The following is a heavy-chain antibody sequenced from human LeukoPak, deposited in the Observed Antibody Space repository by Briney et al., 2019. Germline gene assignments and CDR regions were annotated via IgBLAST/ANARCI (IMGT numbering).Heavy chain of an antibody. CDR2: IKNDGSYT. CDR3: VRDGDAYDFDF. V-gene: IGHV3-74*01. Sequence: GGSLRLSCATSGFTLSLAWMHWVRQAPGKGLEWVSRIKNDGSYTNYADSVKGRFTISRDNARNTLNLHMISLRAEDTAVYFCVRDGDAYDFDFWGQGVLVTVSS. CDR1: GFTLSLAW. J-gene: IGHJ4*02. D-gene: IGHD5-24*01.